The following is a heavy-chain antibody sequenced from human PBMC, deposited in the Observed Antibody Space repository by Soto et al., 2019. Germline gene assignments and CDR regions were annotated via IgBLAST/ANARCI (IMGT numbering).Heavy chain of an antibody. D-gene: IGHD6-13*01. Sequence: EVQLLESGGGLVQPGGSLRLSCAASGFTFSSYAMSWVRQAPGKGLEWFSVISGSGDSTYYADSVRGRFTISRDNSKNTLYLQMNSLRYEDTAVYYCAKDRDGAAAGPTKFYGMDVWGQGTTVTVSS. CDR2: ISGSGDST. V-gene: IGHV3-23*01. CDR1: GFTFSSYA. CDR3: AKDRDGAAAGPTKFYGMDV. J-gene: IGHJ6*02.